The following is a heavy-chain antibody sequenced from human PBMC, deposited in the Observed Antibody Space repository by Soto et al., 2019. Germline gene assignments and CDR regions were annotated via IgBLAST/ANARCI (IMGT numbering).Heavy chain of an antibody. V-gene: IGHV3-33*01. Sequence: QVQLVESGGGVVQPGRSLRLSCAASGFTFSSYGMHWVRQAPGKGLEWVAVIWYDGSNKYYADSVKGRFTISRDNSKNXRXLEXNSLRAEDTAVYYCARDGDIVGVVAATGHYYGMDVWGQGTTVTVSS. D-gene: IGHD2-15*01. CDR2: IWYDGSNK. CDR3: ARDGDIVGVVAATGHYYGMDV. CDR1: GFTFSSYG. J-gene: IGHJ6*02.